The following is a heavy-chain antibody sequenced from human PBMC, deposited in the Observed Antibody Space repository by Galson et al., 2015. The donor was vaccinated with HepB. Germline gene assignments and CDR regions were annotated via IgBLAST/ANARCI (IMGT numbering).Heavy chain of an antibody. CDR1: GGTFSSYA. V-gene: IGHV1-69*13. J-gene: IGHJ4*02. Sequence: SVKVSCKASGGTFSSYAISWVRQAPGQGLEWMGGIIPIFGTANYAQKFQGRVTITADESTSTAYMELSSLRSEDTAVYYCARGGHALAAVDYWGQGTLVTVSS. CDR3: ARGGHALAAVDY. D-gene: IGHD6-13*01. CDR2: IIPIFGTA.